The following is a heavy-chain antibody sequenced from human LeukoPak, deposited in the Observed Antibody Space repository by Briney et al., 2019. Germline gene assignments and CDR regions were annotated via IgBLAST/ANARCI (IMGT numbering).Heavy chain of an antibody. CDR2: IIPILTIA. Sequence: ASVKVSCKASGYTFTSYGISWVRQAPGQGLEWMGRIIPILTIANYAQKFQGRVTITADKSTSTAYMELSSLRSEDTAVYYCARGSSGWTDAFDIWGQGTMVTVSS. CDR1: GYTFTSYG. CDR3: ARGSSGWTDAFDI. V-gene: IGHV1-69*04. J-gene: IGHJ3*02. D-gene: IGHD6-19*01.